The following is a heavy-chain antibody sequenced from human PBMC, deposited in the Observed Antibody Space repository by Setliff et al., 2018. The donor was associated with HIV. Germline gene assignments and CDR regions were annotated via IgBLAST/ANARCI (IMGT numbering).Heavy chain of an antibody. V-gene: IGHV3-7*05. Sequence: GSLRLSCAASGFTFSSYWMSWVRQAPGKGLEWVANIKQDGSEKYYVDSVKGRFTISRDNAKNSLYLQMNSLRAEDTAVYYCASHFGYCSSTSCEGYWGQGALVTVSS. J-gene: IGHJ4*02. D-gene: IGHD2-2*01. CDR2: IKQDGSEK. CDR3: ASHFGYCSSTSCEGY. CDR1: GFTFSSYW.